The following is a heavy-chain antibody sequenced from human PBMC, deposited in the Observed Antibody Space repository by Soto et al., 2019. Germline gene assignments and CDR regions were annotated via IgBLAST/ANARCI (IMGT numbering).Heavy chain of an antibody. CDR3: AKDRVRAVTVTTSSDFVY. Sequence: EVQLLESGGGLVQPGGSMRLSCAASGFPFSSYAMSCVRQAPGKGLECVSSIIGSRGSTYYADSVKGLFTISRDNFKSALDMQMHSLRADDTAVYYCAKDRVRAVTVTTSSDFVYWFQATLPTVSS. J-gene: IGHJ4*02. CDR1: GFPFSSYA. V-gene: IGHV3-23*01. CDR2: IIGSRGST. D-gene: IGHD4-17*01.